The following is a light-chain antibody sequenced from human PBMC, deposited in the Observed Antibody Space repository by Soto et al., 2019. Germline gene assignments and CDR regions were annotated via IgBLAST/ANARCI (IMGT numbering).Light chain of an antibody. V-gene: IGLV2-14*03. Sequence: QSVLTQPASVSGSPGQSITISCTGTSSDVGGYNYVSWYQQHPDKAPKVIIFDVSNRPSGVSNRFSGSKSGNTASLTISGLQVEDEADYYCSSYTAHPNYVFGTGTKVTVL. CDR3: SSYTAHPNYV. CDR2: DVS. CDR1: SSDVGGYNY. J-gene: IGLJ1*01.